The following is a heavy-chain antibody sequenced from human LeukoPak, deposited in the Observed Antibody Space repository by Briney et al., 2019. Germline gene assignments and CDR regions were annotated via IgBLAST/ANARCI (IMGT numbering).Heavy chain of an antibody. CDR2: ISWNSGSI. D-gene: IGHD3-22*01. CDR3: AKAFYDSSGSTYGMDV. J-gene: IGHJ6*02. Sequence: SGGSLRPSCAASGFTVSSNYMSWVRQAPGKGLEWVSGISWNSGSIGYADSVKGRFTISRDNAKNSLYLQMNSLRAEDTALYYCAKAFYDSSGSTYGMDVWGQGTTVTVSS. V-gene: IGHV3-9*01. CDR1: GFTVSSNY.